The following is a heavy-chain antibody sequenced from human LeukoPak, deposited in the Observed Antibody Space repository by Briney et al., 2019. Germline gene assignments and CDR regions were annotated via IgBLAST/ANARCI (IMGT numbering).Heavy chain of an antibody. D-gene: IGHD5-18*01. V-gene: IGHV3-48*01. CDR2: ISSFCTTI. CDR1: GFTYNNYG. J-gene: IGHJ2*01. Sequence: PGGSLRLSCATSGFTYNNYGMIWVRQAPPKELDGVSYISSFCTTIYYADSVKGRFTISRDNARKSLHPQMNSLRAEDTAVYYCASQRGYSYAWYFDLWGRGTLVTVSS. CDR3: ASQRGYSYAWYFDL.